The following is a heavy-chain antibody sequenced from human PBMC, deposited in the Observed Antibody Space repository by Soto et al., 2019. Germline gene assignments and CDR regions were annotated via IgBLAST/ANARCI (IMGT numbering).Heavy chain of an antibody. V-gene: IGHV6-1*01. D-gene: IGHD6-13*01. CDR3: AILVGNSWLDY. CDR2: TYYRSRWHN. CDR1: GDSVSNIDAV. Sequence: SQTLSLTCAISGDSVSNIDAVWNWIRQSPSRGLEWLGRTYYRSRWHNEYALSVKSRMTINPDTSRNQFSLQLSSVTPEDTAVYYCAILVGNSWLDYWGQGTLVTVSS. J-gene: IGHJ4*02.